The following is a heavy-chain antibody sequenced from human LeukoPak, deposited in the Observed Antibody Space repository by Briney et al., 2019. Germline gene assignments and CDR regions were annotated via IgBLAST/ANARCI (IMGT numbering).Heavy chain of an antibody. Sequence: SSETLSLTCTVSGGSINSSSYYWGWIRQPPGKGLEWIGSIYYSGSTYYNPSLKSRVTISVDTSKNQFSLKLSSVTAADTAVDYCASPARVTHFDYWGQGTLVTVSS. CDR1: GGSINSSSYY. CDR3: ASPARVTHFDY. J-gene: IGHJ4*02. D-gene: IGHD2-21*02. V-gene: IGHV4-39*01. CDR2: IYYSGST.